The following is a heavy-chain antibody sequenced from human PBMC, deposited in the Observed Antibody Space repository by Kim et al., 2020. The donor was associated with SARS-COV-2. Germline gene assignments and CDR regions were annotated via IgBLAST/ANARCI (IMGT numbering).Heavy chain of an antibody. J-gene: IGHJ4*02. Sequence: SETLSLTCTVSGGSISSGDYYWSWIRQPPGKGLEWIGYIYYSGSTYYNPSLKSRVTISVDTSKNQFSLKLSSVTAADTAVYYCAREGTSYGSGSYYNSNWGQGTLVTVSS. CDR3: AREGTSYGSGSYYNSN. D-gene: IGHD3-10*01. CDR1: GGSISSGDYY. CDR2: IYYSGST. V-gene: IGHV4-30-4*01.